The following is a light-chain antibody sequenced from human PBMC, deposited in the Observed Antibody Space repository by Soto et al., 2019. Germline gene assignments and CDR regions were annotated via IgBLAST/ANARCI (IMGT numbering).Light chain of an antibody. J-gene: IGKJ5*01. CDR2: GAS. CDR3: QQYGSSIT. CDR1: QSVSSSY. Sequence: EIVMTQSPGTLSLSPGERATLSCRASQSVSSSYLAWYQQKPGQAPRLLIYGASSRATGIPDRLSGSGSGTDFTLTIKRLEPEDFAVYDCQQYGSSITFGQGTRLEIK. V-gene: IGKV3-20*01.